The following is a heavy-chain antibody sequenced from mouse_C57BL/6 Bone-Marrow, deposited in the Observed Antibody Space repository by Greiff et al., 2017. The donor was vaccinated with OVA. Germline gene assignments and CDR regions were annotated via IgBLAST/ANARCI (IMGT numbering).Heavy chain of an antibody. J-gene: IGHJ1*03. D-gene: IGHD1-1*01. Sequence: VQLQQSGAELARPGASVKLSCQASGYTFTSYGISWVKQRTGQGLEWIGEIYPRSGNTYYNEKFKGKATLTADKSSSTAYMELRSLTSEDSAVYFCARQGAHYYGSSYEYFDVWGTGTTVTVSS. CDR3: ARQGAHYYGSSYEYFDV. CDR2: IYPRSGNT. V-gene: IGHV1-81*01. CDR1: GYTFTSYG.